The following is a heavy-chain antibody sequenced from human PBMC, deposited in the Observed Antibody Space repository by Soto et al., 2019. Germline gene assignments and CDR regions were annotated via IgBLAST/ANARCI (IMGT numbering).Heavy chain of an antibody. CDR1: GFIFSTYG. D-gene: IGHD4-17*01. CDR2: ISYDGNNK. J-gene: IGHJ4*02. Sequence: QVQLVESGGGVVQSGRSLRLSCAASGFIFSTYGTHWVRQAPGKGLEWLSVISYDGNNKYYADSVKGRFTISRDNSKNTLWLQMDSLRTEDTAVYYCAKDLLLTTITTVGDWGQGTLVTVSS. V-gene: IGHV3-30*18. CDR3: AKDLLLTTITTVGD.